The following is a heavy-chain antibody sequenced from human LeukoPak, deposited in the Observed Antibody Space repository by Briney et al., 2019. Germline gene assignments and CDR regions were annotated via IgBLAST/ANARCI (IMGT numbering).Heavy chain of an antibody. V-gene: IGHV3-73*01. J-gene: IGHJ5*02. CDR2: IRSKANTYAT. Sequence: GGSLRLSCAASGFTFSDSAVNWVRQASGKGLEWVGRIRSKANTYATAYAASVKGRFTISRDDSSNTAYLQMNSLKTEDTALYYCTRDSGTYNWLDPWVQGTLVTVSS. CDR3: TRDSGTYNWLDP. CDR1: GFTFSDSA. D-gene: IGHD1-26*01.